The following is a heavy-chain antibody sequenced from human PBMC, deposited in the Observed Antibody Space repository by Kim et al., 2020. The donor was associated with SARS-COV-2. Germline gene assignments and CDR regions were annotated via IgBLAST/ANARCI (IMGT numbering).Heavy chain of an antibody. J-gene: IGHJ5*02. D-gene: IGHD3-10*01. CDR1: GGSIISTSYY. Sequence: SETLSLTCTVSGGSIISTSYYWGWIRQPPGVKMEWIRSMNYTASTYYNPYRKSRVALSVDTSKNQFSLKLTSAAAAAAAYYYCASTWFGELCHAFFDRWG. CDR2: MNYTAST. V-gene: IGHV4-39*01. CDR3: ASTWFGELCHAFFDR.